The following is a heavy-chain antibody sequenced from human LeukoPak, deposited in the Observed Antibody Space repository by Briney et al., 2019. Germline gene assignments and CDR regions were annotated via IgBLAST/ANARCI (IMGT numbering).Heavy chain of an antibody. Sequence: GGSLRLSCAASGFTFSGYPIHWVRQAPGKGLEWVAVISYDGSNKYYAGSVKGRFTISRDNSKNTLYLQMNSLRAEDTAVYYCARSSCYSVVCYYYGMDVWGQGTTVTVSS. CDR2: ISYDGSNK. D-gene: IGHD2-15*01. CDR1: GFTFSGYP. V-gene: IGHV3-30-3*01. CDR3: ARSSCYSVVCYYYGMDV. J-gene: IGHJ6*02.